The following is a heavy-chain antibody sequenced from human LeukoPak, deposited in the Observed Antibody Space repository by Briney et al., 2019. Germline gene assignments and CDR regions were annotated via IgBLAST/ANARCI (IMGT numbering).Heavy chain of an antibody. D-gene: IGHD3-16*01. Sequence: PSETLSLTCTVSGGSISSYYWSWIRQPPGKGLEWIGEINHSGSTNYNPSLKSRVTISVDTSKNQFSLKLSSVTAADTAVYYCARGGGGYYMDVWGKGTTVTISS. V-gene: IGHV4-34*01. CDR3: ARGGGGYYMDV. CDR1: GGSISSYY. CDR2: INHSGST. J-gene: IGHJ6*03.